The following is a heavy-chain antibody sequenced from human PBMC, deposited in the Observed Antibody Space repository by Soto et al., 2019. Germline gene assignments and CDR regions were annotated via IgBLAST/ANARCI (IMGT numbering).Heavy chain of an antibody. D-gene: IGHD2-15*01. CDR2: TRNKANSYTT. V-gene: IGHV3-72*01. CDR1: GFTFSDHY. CDR3: ARGLVSGGSCYFDY. J-gene: IGHJ4*02. Sequence: GGSLRLSCAASGFTFSDHYMDWVRQAPGKGLEWVGRTRNKANSYTTEYAASVKGRLTISRDDSKNSLYLQMNSLKTEDTAVYYCARGLVSGGSCYFDYWGQGTLVTVSS.